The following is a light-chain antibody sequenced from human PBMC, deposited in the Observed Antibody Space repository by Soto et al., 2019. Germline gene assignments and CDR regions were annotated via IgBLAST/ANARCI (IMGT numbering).Light chain of an antibody. CDR2: GAI. Sequence: EIVMTQSPATLSVSPGDRATLSCRASQSVSSNLAWFQQKVGQAPRLLIHGAITRATNIPARFSGSGSGTEFTLTISSLQSEDFAVYYCQQSNKWPWTFGQGTRVEI. CDR3: QQSNKWPWT. CDR1: QSVSSN. V-gene: IGKV3-15*01. J-gene: IGKJ1*01.